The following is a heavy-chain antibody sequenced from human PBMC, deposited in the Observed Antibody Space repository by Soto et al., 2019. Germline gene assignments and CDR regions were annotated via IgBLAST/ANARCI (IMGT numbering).Heavy chain of an antibody. Sequence: ASVKVSCKASGYTFTSYGISWVRQAPGQGLEWMGWISAYNGKTNYAQKLQGRVTMTTDKSTSTAYMELSSLRSEDTAMYYCARDSRWSSGSQIPYYLHYWGQGTLVTVSS. D-gene: IGHD6-19*01. CDR1: GYTFTSYG. CDR2: ISAYNGKT. V-gene: IGHV1-18*01. J-gene: IGHJ4*02. CDR3: ARDSRWSSGSQIPYYLHY.